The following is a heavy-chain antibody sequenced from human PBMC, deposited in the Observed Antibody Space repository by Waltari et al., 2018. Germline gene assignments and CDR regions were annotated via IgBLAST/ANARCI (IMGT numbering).Heavy chain of an antibody. D-gene: IGHD4-17*01. CDR3: ARGDVGATVPYFDY. J-gene: IGHJ4*02. Sequence: QVQLQQWGAGLLKPSETLSLTCAVYGGSFSGYYWSWIRQPPGKGLEWIGEINHSGSTNYNPSLKSRVTISVDTSKNQFSLKLSSVTAADTAVYYCARGDVGATVPYFDYWGQGTLVTVSS. CDR2: INHSGST. V-gene: IGHV4-34*01. CDR1: GGSFSGYY.